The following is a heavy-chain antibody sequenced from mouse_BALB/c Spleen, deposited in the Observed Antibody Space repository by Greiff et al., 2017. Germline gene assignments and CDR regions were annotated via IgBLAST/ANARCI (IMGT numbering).Heavy chain of an antibody. CDR3: ARGYGYGYFDV. CDR2: INPSTGYT. V-gene: IGHV1-7*01. CDR1: GYTFTSYC. D-gene: IGHD1-1*01. Sequence: VQLQQSGAELAKPGASVKMSCKASGYTFTSYCMHWVKQRPGQGLEWIGYINPSTGYTEYNQKFKDKATLTADKSSSTAYMQLSSLTSEDSAVYYCARGYGYGYFDVWGAGTTVTVAS. J-gene: IGHJ1*01.